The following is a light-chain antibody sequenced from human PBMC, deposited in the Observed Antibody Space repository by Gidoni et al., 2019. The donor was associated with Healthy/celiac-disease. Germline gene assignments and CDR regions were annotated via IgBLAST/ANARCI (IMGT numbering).Light chain of an antibody. V-gene: IGKV3-15*01. Sequence: DIVMTQSPATLSVSPGERATLSCRASQSVSSNLAWYQQKPGQAPRLLIYGASTRATGIPARFSGSGSGTEFTLTISSLQSEDFAVYYCQQFNIWPRTFXQXTKVEIK. CDR2: GAS. CDR1: QSVSSN. CDR3: QQFNIWPRT. J-gene: IGKJ1*01.